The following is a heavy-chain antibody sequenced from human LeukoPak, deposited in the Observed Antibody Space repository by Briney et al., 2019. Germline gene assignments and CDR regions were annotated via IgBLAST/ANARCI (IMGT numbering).Heavy chain of an antibody. CDR3: ARRQQLWRTYYFDY. D-gene: IGHD5-18*01. V-gene: IGHV4-39*01. CDR2: IYYSGST. CDR1: GGSISSSSYY. Sequence: SETLSLTCTVSGGSISSSSYYWGWIRQPPGKGLEWIGSIYYSGSTYYNPSLKSRVTISVDTSKNQFSLKLSSVTAADTAVYYCARRQQLWRTYYFDYWGQGTLVTVSS. J-gene: IGHJ4*02.